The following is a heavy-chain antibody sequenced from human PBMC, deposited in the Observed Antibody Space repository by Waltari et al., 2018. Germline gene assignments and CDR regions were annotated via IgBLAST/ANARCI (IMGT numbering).Heavy chain of an antibody. Sequence: QVQLVQSGAEVKKPGSSVKVSCKASGGTFSSYAISWVRQAPGQGLEWMGGIIPILGKGNDAQKVQGRGTITADETKRTGYMELSSLRSEETAVYYCAREVRGGRGGYYYGMDVWGQGTTVTVSS. CDR2: IIPILGKG. CDR3: AREVRGGRGGYYYGMDV. D-gene: IGHD2-15*01. CDR1: GGTFSSYA. J-gene: IGHJ6*02. V-gene: IGHV1-69*01.